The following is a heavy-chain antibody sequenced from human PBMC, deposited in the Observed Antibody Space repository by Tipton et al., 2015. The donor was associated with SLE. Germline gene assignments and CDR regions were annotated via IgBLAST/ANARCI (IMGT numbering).Heavy chain of an antibody. CDR3: AKHKFSSSWYVGPGDY. Sequence: SLRLSCAASGFTFSSYGMHWVRQAPGKGLEWVAVISYDGSNKYYADSVKGRFTISRDNSKNTLYLQMNSLRAEDTAVYYCAKHKFSSSWYVGPGDYWGQGTLVTVSS. V-gene: IGHV3-30*18. D-gene: IGHD6-13*01. J-gene: IGHJ4*02. CDR1: GFTFSSYG. CDR2: ISYDGSNK.